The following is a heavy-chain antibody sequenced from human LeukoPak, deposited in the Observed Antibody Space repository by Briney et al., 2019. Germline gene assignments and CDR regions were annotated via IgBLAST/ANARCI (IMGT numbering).Heavy chain of an antibody. CDR2: FDLQDGEP. CDR3: ATWAGRGNVRQGYYYYYMDV. D-gene: IGHD1-26*01. CDR1: GYSLNELA. J-gene: IGHJ6*03. V-gene: IGHV1-24*01. Sequence: ASVKVSCKVSGYSLNELAMHWVRQAPGNGLERMGNFDLQDGEPIYAQKFQGRVTMTEDTSTDTVYVELSSLRSEDTAVYYCATWAGRGNVRQGYYYYYMDVWGKGTAVTVS.